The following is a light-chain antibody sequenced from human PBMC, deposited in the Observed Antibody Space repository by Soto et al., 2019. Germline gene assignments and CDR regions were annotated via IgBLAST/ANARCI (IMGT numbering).Light chain of an antibody. Sequence: DVQRTQSPSTQSASVGDRVTITCRASQSISSWLAWYQQKPGKAPKLLIYKASSLESGVPSRFSGSGSGTEFTLTISSLQPDDFATYYCQQYNSYSWTFGQGTKV. V-gene: IGKV1-5*03. CDR3: QQYNSYSWT. CDR1: QSISSW. CDR2: KAS. J-gene: IGKJ1*01.